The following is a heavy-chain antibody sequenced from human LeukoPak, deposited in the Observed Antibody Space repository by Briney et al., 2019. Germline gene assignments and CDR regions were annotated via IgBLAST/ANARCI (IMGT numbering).Heavy chain of an antibody. CDR3: ASGANSGSYFEG. CDR2: IYTSGNT. J-gene: IGHJ4*02. CDR1: GGSMSSNYWNY. D-gene: IGHD1-26*01. V-gene: IGHV4-4*07. Sequence: PSETLSLTCTVSGGSMSSNYWNYWSWIQQPAGKGLEWIGRIYTSGNTNYNPSLKSRVTMSVDTSKDQFSLRLTSVTAADTAVYFCASGANSGSYFEGWGQGTLVTVSS.